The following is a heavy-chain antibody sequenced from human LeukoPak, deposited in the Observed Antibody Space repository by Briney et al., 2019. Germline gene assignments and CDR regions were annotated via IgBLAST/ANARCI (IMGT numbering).Heavy chain of an antibody. CDR1: GFTVSTNS. CDR2: IYSDNT. Sequence: GGSLRLSCTVSGFTVSTNSMSWVRQAPGKGLEWVSFIYSDNTHYSDSVKGRFTISRDNSKNTLYLQMNSLRAEDTAVYYCAKGDIIVVVPAAFDYWGQGTLVTVSS. CDR3: AKGDIIVVVPAAFDY. J-gene: IGHJ4*02. D-gene: IGHD2-2*01. V-gene: IGHV3-53*01.